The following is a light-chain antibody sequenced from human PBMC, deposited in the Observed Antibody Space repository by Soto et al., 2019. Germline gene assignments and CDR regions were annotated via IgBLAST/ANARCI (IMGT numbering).Light chain of an antibody. CDR1: SSNIGSNY. Sequence: QSVLTQPPSASGTPGQRVTISCSGSSSNIGSNYVHWYQQLPGTAPKLLIFGNNNRPSGVPDRFSGSKSGTSASLAITGLRAEDEADYSCQSYDSSLIGSYVFGTGTKLTDL. V-gene: IGLV1-40*01. CDR2: GNN. CDR3: QSYDSSLIGSYV. J-gene: IGLJ1*01.